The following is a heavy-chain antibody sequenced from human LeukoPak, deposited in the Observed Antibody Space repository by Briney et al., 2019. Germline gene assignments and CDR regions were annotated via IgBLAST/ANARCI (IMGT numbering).Heavy chain of an antibody. J-gene: IGHJ4*02. D-gene: IGHD3-10*01. V-gene: IGHV3-66*01. CDR2: IYSGGST. CDR3: ARGTVTMVDY. Sequence: GGSLRLSCAASGFTVSSNYMSWVRQAPGRGLEWVSVIYSGGSTYYADSVKGRFTISRDNSKNTLFLQMNSLRAVDTAVYYCARGTVTMVDYWGQGTLVTVSS. CDR1: GFTVSSNY.